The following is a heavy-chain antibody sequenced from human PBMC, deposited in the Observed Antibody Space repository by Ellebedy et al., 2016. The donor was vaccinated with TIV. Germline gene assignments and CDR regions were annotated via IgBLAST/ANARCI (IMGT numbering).Heavy chain of an antibody. V-gene: IGHV4-34*01. D-gene: IGHD3-16*02. CDR3: ARVIDFTAAFDI. CDR1: GGSFSGYY. CDR2: INHSGST. J-gene: IGHJ3*02. Sequence: SETLSLXXAVYGGSFSGYYWSWIRQPPGKGLEWIGEINHSGSTNYNPSLKSRVTISVDTSKNQFSLKLSSVTAADTAVYYCARVIDFTAAFDIWGQGTMVTVSS.